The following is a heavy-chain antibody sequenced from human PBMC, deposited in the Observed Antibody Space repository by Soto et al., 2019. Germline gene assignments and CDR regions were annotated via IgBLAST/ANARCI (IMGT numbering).Heavy chain of an antibody. Sequence: GGSLRLSGAASGFTFSGSAMHWVRQASGRGLEWVGRIRSKGNSYATAYAASVKGRLPISRDDSKNTAYLQMNSLKTEDPAVYYCTRHPQVVHWGAFDIWGQGTMVTVSS. D-gene: IGHD6-13*01. CDR1: GFTFSGSA. J-gene: IGHJ3*02. CDR3: TRHPQVVHWGAFDI. V-gene: IGHV3-73*01. CDR2: IRSKGNSYAT.